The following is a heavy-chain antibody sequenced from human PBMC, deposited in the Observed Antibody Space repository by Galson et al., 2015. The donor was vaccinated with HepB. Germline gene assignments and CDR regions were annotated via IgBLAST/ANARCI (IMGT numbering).Heavy chain of an antibody. CDR1: GFTFSNAW. CDR2: IKSKTDGGTT. CDR3: TTDQGYSGSVQTYYYYMDV. V-gene: IGHV3-15*07. Sequence: SLRLSCAASGFTFSNAWMNWVRQAPGKGLEWVGRIKSKTDGGTTDYAAPVKGRFTISRDDSKNTLYLQMNSLKTEDTAVYYCTTDQGYSGSVQTYYYYMDVWGKGTTVTVSS. J-gene: IGHJ6*03. D-gene: IGHD1-26*01.